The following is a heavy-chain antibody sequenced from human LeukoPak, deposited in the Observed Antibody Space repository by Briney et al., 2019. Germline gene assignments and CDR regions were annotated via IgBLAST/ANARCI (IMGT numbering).Heavy chain of an antibody. CDR2: INAGNGNT. CDR1: GYTFTRYA. CDR3: ARSFPLYSGSYYLDY. D-gene: IGHD1-26*01. Sequence: ASVKVSCKASGYTFTRYAMHWVRQAPGQRLEWMGWINAGNGNTKYSQKFQGRVTITRDTSASTAYMELSSLRSEDTAVYYCARSFPLYSGSYYLDYWGQGTLVTVSS. V-gene: IGHV1-3*01. J-gene: IGHJ4*02.